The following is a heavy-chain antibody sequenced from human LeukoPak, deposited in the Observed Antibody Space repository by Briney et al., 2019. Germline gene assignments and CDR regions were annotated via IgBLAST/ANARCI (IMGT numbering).Heavy chain of an antibody. Sequence: SGGSLRLSCAASGFTFSSYAMSWVRQAPGKGLEWVSAISGSGGSTYYADSVKGRFTISRDNSKNTLYLQMNSLRAEDTAVYYCARGRGSPYYVEAFDVWGQGTVVTVSS. V-gene: IGHV3-23*01. D-gene: IGHD3-22*01. CDR1: GFTFSSYA. J-gene: IGHJ3*01. CDR2: ISGSGGST. CDR3: ARGRGSPYYVEAFDV.